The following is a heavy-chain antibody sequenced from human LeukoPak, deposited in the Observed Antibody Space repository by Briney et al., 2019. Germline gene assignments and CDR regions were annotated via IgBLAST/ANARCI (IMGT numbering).Heavy chain of an antibody. CDR2: IVVGSGIT. CDR3: ARVGAYYDSSGYDY. Sequence: ASVKVSCKASGFTFTSSSVQCVRQARGQRLEWIGWIVVGSGITNYAQKFQDRVTITRDMSTSTAYMELSSLRSEDTAVYYCARVGAYYDSSGYDYWGKGTLVTVSS. J-gene: IGHJ4*02. D-gene: IGHD3-22*01. CDR1: GFTFTSSS. V-gene: IGHV1-58*01.